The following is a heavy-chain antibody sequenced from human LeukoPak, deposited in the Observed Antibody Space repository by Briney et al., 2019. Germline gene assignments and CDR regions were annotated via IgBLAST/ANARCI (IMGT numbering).Heavy chain of an antibody. D-gene: IGHD1-26*01. CDR3: AKFDSGNYGRNAFDI. CDR1: GFTFSSYA. Sequence: GGSLRLSCAASGFTFSSYAMSWVRQAPGKGLGWVSSISGSGYDIFYADSVKGRFTISRDNSKNTLSLQMNSLRPEDTAVYYCAKFDSGNYGRNAFDIWGQGTMVTVSS. CDR2: ISGSGYDI. J-gene: IGHJ3*02. V-gene: IGHV3-23*01.